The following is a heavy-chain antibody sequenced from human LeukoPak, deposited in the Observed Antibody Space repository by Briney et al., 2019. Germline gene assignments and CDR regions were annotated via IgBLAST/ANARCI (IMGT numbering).Heavy chain of an antibody. Sequence: SETLSLTCTVSGGSISNYYWSWIRQPPGKGLECIGHVYYSGSTDYNPSLKSRLTISVDSSLNQFSLRLSSVTAADTAVYYCASSYGSGSYYDYWGQGTLVTVSS. J-gene: IGHJ4*02. CDR3: ASSYGSGSYYDY. CDR1: GGSISNYY. D-gene: IGHD3-10*01. CDR2: VYYSGST. V-gene: IGHV4-59*08.